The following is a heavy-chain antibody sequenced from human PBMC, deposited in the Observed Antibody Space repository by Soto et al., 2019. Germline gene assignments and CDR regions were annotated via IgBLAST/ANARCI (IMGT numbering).Heavy chain of an antibody. D-gene: IGHD5-12*01. CDR3: AKGLVATTTPNYYYYYYGMDV. J-gene: IGHJ6*02. V-gene: IGHV3-23*01. CDR2: ISGSGGST. CDR1: GFTFSSYA. Sequence: QSGGSLRLSCAASGFTFSSYAMSWVRQAPGKGLEWVSAISGSGGSTYYADSVKGRFTISRDNSKNTLYLQMNSLRAEDTAVYYCAKGLVATTTPNYYYYYYGMDVWGQGTTVTVSS.